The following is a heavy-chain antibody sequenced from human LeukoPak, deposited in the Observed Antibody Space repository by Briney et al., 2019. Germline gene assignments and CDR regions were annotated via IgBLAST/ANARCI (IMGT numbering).Heavy chain of an antibody. CDR2: ISGDGGST. V-gene: IGHV3-43*02. CDR1: GFTFDDYA. J-gene: IGHJ3*02. Sequence: GGSLRLSCAASGFTFDDYAMHWARQAPGKGLEWVSLISGDGGSTYYADSVRGRFTISRDNSKNSLYLQMDSLRTEDTAFYYCAKEIDTLGTNAFDIWGQGTMVTVSS. CDR3: AKEIDTLGTNAFDI. D-gene: IGHD2-15*01.